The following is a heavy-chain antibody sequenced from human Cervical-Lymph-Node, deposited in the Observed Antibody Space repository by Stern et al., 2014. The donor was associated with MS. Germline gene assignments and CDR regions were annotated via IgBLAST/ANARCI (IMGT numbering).Heavy chain of an antibody. CDR1: GYTFTSYW. Sequence: EMQLVESGPEVKRPGESLKISCQASGYTFTSYWIGWVRQMPGKGLEWIAIIFPGGSDIRYSPSFQGQVPISADKSSSPAYLQWNNLKASDTAIYYCARQRYFDYWGQGTLVTVSS. CDR3: ARQRYFDY. J-gene: IGHJ4*02. V-gene: IGHV5-51*01. CDR2: IFPGGSDI.